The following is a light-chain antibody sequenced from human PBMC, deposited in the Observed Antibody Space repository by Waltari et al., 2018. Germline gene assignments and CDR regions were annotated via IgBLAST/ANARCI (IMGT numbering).Light chain of an antibody. CDR3: QQYSSFSGT. CDR1: QFIGNY. V-gene: IGKV1-5*03. CDR2: RAS. J-gene: IGKJ2*01. Sequence: DVQMTPSPSTLSASLGDSVTITCRAGQFIGNYLAWYQHKPGRAPKLLIFRASDLEAGVPSRFSGSGSGTEFALTISSLQPDDFATYYCQQYSSFSGTFGQGTYLDIQ.